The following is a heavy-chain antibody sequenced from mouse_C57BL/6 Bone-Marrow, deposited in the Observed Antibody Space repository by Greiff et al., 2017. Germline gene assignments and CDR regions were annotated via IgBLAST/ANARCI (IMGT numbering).Heavy chain of an antibody. Sequence: EVKLVESGGGLVKPRGSLKLSCAASGFTFSSYTMSWVRQTPEKRLQWVAAISGGGGNTYSPDSVKGRFPISRDNDKNILYLEMRSLRSEDTALYYCSRQVTTVLATKYFDVWGTGTTVTVSS. J-gene: IGHJ1*03. D-gene: IGHD1-1*01. CDR2: ISGGGGNT. CDR1: GFTFSSYT. V-gene: IGHV5-9*01. CDR3: SRQVTTVLATKYFDV.